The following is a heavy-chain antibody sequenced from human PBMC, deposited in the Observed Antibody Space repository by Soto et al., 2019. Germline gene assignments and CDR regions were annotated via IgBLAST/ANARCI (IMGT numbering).Heavy chain of an antibody. CDR2: ISGSGAMT. Sequence: GGSLRLSCAASGFTFTSYALHWVRQAPGKGLEWVSGISGSGAMTHYADSVKGRFTVSRDNSKNTLYMQMNSLRAGDTAVYYCAKPGVAVAGTDYWGQGTLGTVSS. CDR3: AKPGVAVAGTDY. D-gene: IGHD6-19*01. J-gene: IGHJ1*01. V-gene: IGHV3-23*01. CDR1: GFTFTSYA.